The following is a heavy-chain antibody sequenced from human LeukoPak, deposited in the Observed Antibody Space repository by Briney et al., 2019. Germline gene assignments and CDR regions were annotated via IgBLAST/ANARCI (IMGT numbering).Heavy chain of an antibody. Sequence: GGSLQISGKGSGYNFTIYWIGWGRRLPGKGREGMGIIYPGDSDTRNSPSFQGQVTISADKSSRTGCRQGSGLKASDTAMYYCARAVPAAIPNWFDPWGQGTLVTVSS. D-gene: IGHD2-2*01. CDR1: GYNFTIYW. CDR3: ARAVPAAIPNWFDP. V-gene: IGHV5-51*01. J-gene: IGHJ5*02. CDR2: IYPGDSDT.